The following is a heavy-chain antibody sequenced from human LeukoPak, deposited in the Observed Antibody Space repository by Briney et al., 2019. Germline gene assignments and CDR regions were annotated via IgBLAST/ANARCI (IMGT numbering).Heavy chain of an antibody. CDR1: GFTLSSYA. D-gene: IGHD2-21*02. CDR2: ISGNAGST. V-gene: IGHV3-23*01. CDR3: AHGSGDSLSQPTRY. J-gene: IGHJ4*02. Sequence: GGSLRLSCAASGFTLSSYAMSWVRQAPGKGLEWVSLISGNAGSTYYADSVKGRFTISRDNSKNTLYLQMNSLRAEDTAVYYCAHGSGDSLSQPTRYWGQGTLVTVSS.